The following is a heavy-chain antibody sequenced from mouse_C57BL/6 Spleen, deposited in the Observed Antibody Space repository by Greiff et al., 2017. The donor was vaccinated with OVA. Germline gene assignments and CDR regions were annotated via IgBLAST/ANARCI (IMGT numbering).Heavy chain of an antibody. J-gene: IGHJ4*01. CDR3: ARSGSNYDRYYAMDY. D-gene: IGHD2-5*01. CDR2: IDPSDSYT. CDR1: GYTFTSYW. V-gene: IGHV1-69*01. Sequence: VQLQQPGAELVMPGASVKLSCKASGYTFTSYWMHWVKQRPGQGLEWIGEIDPSDSYTNYNQKFKGKSTLTVDKSSSTAYMQLSSLTSEDSAVYYCARSGSNYDRYYAMDYWGQGTSVTVSS.